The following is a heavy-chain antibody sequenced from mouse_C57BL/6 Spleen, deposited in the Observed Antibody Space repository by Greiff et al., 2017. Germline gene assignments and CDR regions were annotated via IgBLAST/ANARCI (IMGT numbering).Heavy chain of an antibody. Sequence: EVKVVESGGGLVKPGGSLKLSCAASGFTFSSYAMSWVRQTPEKRLEWVATISAGGSYTYYPDNVKGRFTISRDNAKNNLYLQMSHLKSEDTAMYYCAKEGDGYYPAWFAYWGQGTLVTVSA. CDR3: AKEGDGYYPAWFAY. D-gene: IGHD2-3*01. V-gene: IGHV5-4*01. J-gene: IGHJ3*01. CDR2: ISAGGSYT. CDR1: GFTFSSYA.